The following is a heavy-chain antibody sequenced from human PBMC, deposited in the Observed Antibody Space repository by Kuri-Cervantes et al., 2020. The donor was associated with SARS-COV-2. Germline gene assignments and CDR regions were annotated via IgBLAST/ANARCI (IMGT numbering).Heavy chain of an antibody. CDR1: GFTFSSYA. D-gene: IGHD1-26*01. J-gene: IGHJ6*02. V-gene: IGHV3-64*01. CDR3: TRRGWENPSPMDV. CDR2: ISSNGGST. Sequence: GGSLRLSCAASGFTFSSYAMHWVRQAPGKGLEYVSAISSNGGSTYYANSVKGRFTISRDNPKNTLYLQMNSLKTEDTAVYYCTRRGWENPSPMDVWGQGTTVTVSS.